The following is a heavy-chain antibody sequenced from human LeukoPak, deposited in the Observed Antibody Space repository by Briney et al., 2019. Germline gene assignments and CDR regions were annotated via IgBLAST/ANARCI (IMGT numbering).Heavy chain of an antibody. CDR1: GFTFRSYW. CDR3: ARIGIAARQADY. CDR2: IKEDGSEK. D-gene: IGHD6-6*01. J-gene: IGHJ4*02. V-gene: IGHV3-7*01. Sequence: GGSLRLSCEASGFTFRSYWMTWVRQAAGKGLEWVAYIKEDGSEKYYVDSVKGRFTISRDNSENTLYLQMNSLRAEDTAVYYCARIGIAARQADYWGQGTLVTVSS.